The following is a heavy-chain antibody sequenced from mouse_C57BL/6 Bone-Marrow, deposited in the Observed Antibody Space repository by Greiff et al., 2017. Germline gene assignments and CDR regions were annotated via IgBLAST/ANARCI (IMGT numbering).Heavy chain of an antibody. J-gene: IGHJ3*01. CDR3: ARKGDYYYGSSYAY. Sequence: QVQLQQSGAELARPGASVKLSCKASGYTFTSYGISWVKQRTGQGLEWIGEIYPRSGNTYYNEKFKGKATLTADKSSSTAYRELRSLTSEDSAVYFCARKGDYYYGSSYAYWGQGTLVTVSA. D-gene: IGHD1-1*01. CDR2: IYPRSGNT. V-gene: IGHV1-81*01. CDR1: GYTFTSYG.